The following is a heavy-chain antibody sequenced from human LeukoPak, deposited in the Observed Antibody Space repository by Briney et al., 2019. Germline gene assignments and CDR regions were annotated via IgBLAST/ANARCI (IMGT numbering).Heavy chain of an antibody. CDR1: GGSFSNYY. CDR2: IYYSGST. V-gene: IGHV4-59*01. D-gene: IGHD6-13*01. Sequence: SETLSLTCAVYGGSFSNYYWNWIRQPPGKGLEWIGYIYYSGSTNYNPSLKSRVTISADTSKNQFSLKLSSVTAADTAVYYCARSWTNYYFGFWGQGTLVTVSS. CDR3: ARSWTNYYFGF. J-gene: IGHJ4*02.